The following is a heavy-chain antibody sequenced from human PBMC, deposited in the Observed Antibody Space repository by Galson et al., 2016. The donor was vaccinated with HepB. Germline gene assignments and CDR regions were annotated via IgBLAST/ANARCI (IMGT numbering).Heavy chain of an antibody. V-gene: IGHV4-34*09. J-gene: IGHJ5*02. D-gene: IGHD3-10*01. CDR2: ISYTGLT. Sequence: TLSLTCAVYGGPFSGYYWSWIRQPPGKGLEWIGYISYTGLTNYKSSLKSRVTMSIDTSKNQFSLKLSAVTAADMAVYYCARGPPDYLDSGSFYSEWFDPWGRGTLVTVSS. CDR1: GGPFSGYY. CDR3: ARGPPDYLDSGSFYSEWFDP.